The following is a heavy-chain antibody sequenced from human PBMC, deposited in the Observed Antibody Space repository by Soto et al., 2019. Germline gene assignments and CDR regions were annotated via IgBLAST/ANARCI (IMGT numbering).Heavy chain of an antibody. CDR3: ARGIWRRFDY. V-gene: IGHV3-74*01. J-gene: IGHJ4*02. D-gene: IGHD3-10*01. CDR1: GFTFSSYW. Sequence: SLRLSCAASGFTFSSYWMHWVRQAPGKGLVGVSRINSDGSSTSYADSVKGRFTISRDNAKNTLYLQMNSLRAEDTAVYYCARGIWRRFDYWGQGTLVTVSS. CDR2: INSDGSST.